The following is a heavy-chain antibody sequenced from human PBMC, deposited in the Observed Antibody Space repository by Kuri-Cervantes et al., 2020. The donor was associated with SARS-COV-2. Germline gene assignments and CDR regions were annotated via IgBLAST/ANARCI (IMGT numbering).Heavy chain of an antibody. CDR3: ARDLGPVLRYWYFDL. J-gene: IGHJ2*01. D-gene: IGHD2/OR15-2a*01. CDR1: GFTFDDYA. CDR2: ISWNSGSI. V-gene: IGHV3-9*01. Sequence: SLKISRAASGFTFDDYAMHWVRQAPGKGLEWVSGISWNSGSIGYADSVKGRFTISRDNAKNSLYLQMNSLRAEDTAVYYCARDLGPVLRYWYFDLWGRGTLVTVSS.